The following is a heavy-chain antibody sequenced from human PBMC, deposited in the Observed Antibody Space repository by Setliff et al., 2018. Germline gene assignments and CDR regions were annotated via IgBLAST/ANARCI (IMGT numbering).Heavy chain of an antibody. V-gene: IGHV3-11*04. CDR2: ISGSGGST. CDR1: GFTFSDYY. CDR3: AKDQAFLEWLFDY. D-gene: IGHD3-3*02. J-gene: IGHJ4*02. Sequence: GGSLRLSCAVSGFTFSDYYMSWIRQAPGKGLEWVSAISGSGGSTYYADSVKGRFTISRDNAKNSLYLQMNSLRAEDTAVYYCAKDQAFLEWLFDYWGQGTLVTVSS.